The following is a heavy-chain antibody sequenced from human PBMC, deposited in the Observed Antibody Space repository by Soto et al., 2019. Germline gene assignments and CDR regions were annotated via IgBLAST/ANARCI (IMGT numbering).Heavy chain of an antibody. CDR1: GDSISGYY. J-gene: IGHJ4*02. V-gene: IGHV4-4*07. CDR3: ARALSSAAGLYFDF. Sequence: QVQLQESGPGLAKPSETLSLTCTVSGDSISGYYWSWIRQPAGKGMEWIGRIHTTDGTNYNPSLKSRVTMSTDTSNNQFSLKLSSLTAADTAVYYCARALSSAAGLYFDFWGQGTLVTVSS. D-gene: IGHD6-13*01. CDR2: IHTTDGT.